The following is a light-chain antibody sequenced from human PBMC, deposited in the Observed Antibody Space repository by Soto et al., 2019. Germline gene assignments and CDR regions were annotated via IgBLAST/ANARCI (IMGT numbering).Light chain of an antibody. J-gene: IGLJ1*01. CDR1: GSDIATFNY. V-gene: IGLV2-14*01. CDR3: KSYSRTSVYV. CDR2: QVT. Sequence: QSVLAQPASMSGSPGQSITISCTGSGSDIATFNYVSWYQQYPGKAPKLLIYQVTSRASGVSHRFSGSKSGNTAALTISGLPPEDQAEHYCKSYSRTSVYVFGTGAKVTV.